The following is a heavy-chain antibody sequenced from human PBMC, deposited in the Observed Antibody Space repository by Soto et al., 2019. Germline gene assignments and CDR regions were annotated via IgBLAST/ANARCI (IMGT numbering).Heavy chain of an antibody. J-gene: IGHJ5*02. Sequence: QVQLVQSGAEVKKPGSSVKVSCKASGGNFTSYAISWVRQAPGQGLEFMGGIVPLFGTTNYAHKFRGRVTITADESTRTVYMELSSLTSEDTAVYYCAKASGRSWYNWFDPWGQGTLVTVST. CDR2: IVPLFGTT. CDR3: AKASGRSWYNWFDP. CDR1: GGNFTSYA. V-gene: IGHV1-69*01. D-gene: IGHD6-13*01.